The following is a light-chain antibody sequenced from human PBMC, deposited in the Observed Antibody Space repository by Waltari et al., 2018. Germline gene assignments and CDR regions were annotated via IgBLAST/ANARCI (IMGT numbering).Light chain of an antibody. V-gene: IGKV1-39*01. J-gene: IGKJ1*01. CDR2: EAS. Sequence: DIQMTQSPSSLSASVGDRVTITCRASQSISIYVNWFQHKPGKAPKLLIYEASSLQSGVPSRFSGSGSGTDFTLTISSLQPEDFVIYFCQQTYTTPWTFGQGTKVEIK. CDR3: QQTYTTPWT. CDR1: QSISIY.